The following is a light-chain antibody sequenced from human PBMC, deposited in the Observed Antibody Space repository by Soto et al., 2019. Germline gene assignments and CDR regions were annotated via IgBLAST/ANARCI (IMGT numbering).Light chain of an antibody. CDR2: GAS. Sequence: EIVMTQSPGTLSVSPGERATLSCRASESVSGNLAWYEQKPGQAPRLLIYGASTRANGIPARFSGSRAGTEFNITISSLQSEDFGVYYCQQYNNWPPITFGQGTRLEIK. CDR3: QQYNNWPPIT. CDR1: ESVSGN. J-gene: IGKJ5*01. V-gene: IGKV3-15*01.